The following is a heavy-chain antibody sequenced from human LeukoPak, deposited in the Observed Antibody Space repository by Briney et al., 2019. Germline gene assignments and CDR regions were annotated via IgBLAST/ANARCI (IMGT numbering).Heavy chain of an antibody. Sequence: GGSLRLSCAASGFTFSTYSMNWVRRAPGKGLEWVSYISSSSSTIYYADSVKGRFTISRDNAKNSLYLQMNSLRAEDTAVYYCAREPRHYGSGIPEGMDVWGKGTTVTVSS. CDR3: AREPRHYGSGIPEGMDV. J-gene: IGHJ6*04. CDR2: ISSSSSTI. CDR1: GFTFSTYS. D-gene: IGHD3-10*01. V-gene: IGHV3-48*01.